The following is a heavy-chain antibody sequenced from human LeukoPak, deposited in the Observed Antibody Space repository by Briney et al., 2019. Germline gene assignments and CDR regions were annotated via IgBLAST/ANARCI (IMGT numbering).Heavy chain of an antibody. CDR3: SCGWDFDH. D-gene: IGHD6-19*01. CDR2: TYYRYTWYS. Sequence: SQTLSLTCAISGDSLSIATAPGESIRQSPSRGLEWLGRTYYRYTWYSDYAVSVKSRITIIADTSKNQFSLQLNSVIPEDTAGYVCSCGWDFDHWGQGTLVTVSS. V-gene: IGHV6-1*01. CDR1: GDSLSIATAP. J-gene: IGHJ4*02.